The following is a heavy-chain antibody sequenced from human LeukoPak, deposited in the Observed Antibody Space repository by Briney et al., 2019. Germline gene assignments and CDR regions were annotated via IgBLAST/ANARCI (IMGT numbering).Heavy chain of an antibody. CDR3: ARGLRGYGPFDP. V-gene: IGHV1-69*05. D-gene: IGHD3-22*01. CDR2: IIPIFGTA. Sequence: SVKVSCKASGGTFSSYAISWVRQAPGQGLEWMGGIIPIFGTANYAQKFQGRVTMTTDTSTSTAYMELRSLRSDDTAVYYCARGLRGYGPFDPWGQGTLVTVSS. J-gene: IGHJ5*02. CDR1: GGTFSSYA.